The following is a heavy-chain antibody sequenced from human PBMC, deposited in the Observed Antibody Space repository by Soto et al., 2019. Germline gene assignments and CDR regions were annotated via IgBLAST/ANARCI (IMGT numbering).Heavy chain of an antibody. CDR2: IYYSGST. CDR3: ARQGRGKGYCSGGSCYSLLRYYYYGMDV. J-gene: IGHJ6*02. D-gene: IGHD2-15*01. CDR1: GGSISSSSYY. V-gene: IGHV4-39*01. Sequence: SETLSLTCTVSGGSISSSSYYWGWIRQPPGKGLEWIGSIYYSGSTYYNPSLKSRVTISVDTSKNQFSLKLSSVTAADTAVYYCARQGRGKGYCSGGSCYSLLRYYYYGMDVWGQGTTVTVSS.